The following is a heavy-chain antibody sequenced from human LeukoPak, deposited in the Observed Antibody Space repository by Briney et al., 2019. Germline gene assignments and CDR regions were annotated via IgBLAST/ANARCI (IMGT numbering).Heavy chain of an antibody. D-gene: IGHD3-10*01. CDR3: ARSKLTMVRGVIMTGDY. J-gene: IGHJ4*02. V-gene: IGHV3-53*01. CDR2: IYSGGST. CDR1: GFTVSSNY. Sequence: PGGSLRLSCAASGFTVSSNYMSWVRQAPGKGLEWVSVIYSGGSTYYADSVKGRFTISRDNSKNTLYLQMNSLRAEDTAVYYCARSKLTMVRGVIMTGDYWGQGTLVTVSS.